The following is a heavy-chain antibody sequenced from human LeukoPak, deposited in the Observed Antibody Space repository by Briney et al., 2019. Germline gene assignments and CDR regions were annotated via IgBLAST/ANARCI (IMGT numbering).Heavy chain of an antibody. CDR2: ISGSGGST. CDR1: GFTFNSYA. J-gene: IGHJ6*03. Sequence: GGSLRLSCAASGFTFNSYAMSWVRQALGKGLEWVSPISGSGGSTYYADSVKGRFTISRDNSKNTLYLQMNSLRAEDTAVYYCAKGGTHWRTGYYYMDVWGKGTTVSVSS. V-gene: IGHV3-23*01. D-gene: IGHD1-1*01. CDR3: AKGGTHWRTGYYYMDV.